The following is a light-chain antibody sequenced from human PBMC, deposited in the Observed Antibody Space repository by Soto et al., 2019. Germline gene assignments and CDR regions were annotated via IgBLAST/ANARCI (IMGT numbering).Light chain of an antibody. CDR3: HQCDSSPWT. CDR1: QSVSSN. J-gene: IGKJ1*01. CDR2: GAS. Sequence: EIVMTQSPATLSVSPGEIATLSFSASQSVSSNLAWYQQKPGQAPRLLIYGASSRATGIPDRFSDSGSGTDFTLTISRLEPEDFAVFYCHQCDSSPWTFGQGTKVDIK. V-gene: IGKV3-20*01.